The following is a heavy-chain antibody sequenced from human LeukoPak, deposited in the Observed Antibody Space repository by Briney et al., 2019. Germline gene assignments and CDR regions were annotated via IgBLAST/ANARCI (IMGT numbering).Heavy chain of an antibody. CDR3: ARSGYCSGTSCYAEGLDY. J-gene: IGHJ4*02. CDR2: ISGYNGNT. V-gene: IGHV1-18*01. CDR1: GYTFTGNG. Sequence: ASVKVSCKASGYTFTGNGTTWVRQAPGQGLEWMGWISGYNGNTVHAQMFQGRVTMTTDTSTSTAYMELRSLRSDDTAVYYCARSGYCSGTSCYAEGLDYWGQGTLVTVSS. D-gene: IGHD2-2*01.